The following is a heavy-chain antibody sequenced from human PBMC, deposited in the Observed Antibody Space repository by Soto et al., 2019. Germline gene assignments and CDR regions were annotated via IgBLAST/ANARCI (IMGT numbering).Heavy chain of an antibody. CDR2: IRSKPNSYAT. Sequence: GGSLRLSCAASGFTFSGSAMHWVRQASGKGLEWVGRIRSKPNSYATAYAASVKGRFTISRDDSKNTAYLQMSSLKTEDTAVYYCTRHRRDFDYWGQGTLVTVSS. CDR3: TRHRRDFDY. V-gene: IGHV3-73*01. CDR1: GFTFSGSA. J-gene: IGHJ4*02.